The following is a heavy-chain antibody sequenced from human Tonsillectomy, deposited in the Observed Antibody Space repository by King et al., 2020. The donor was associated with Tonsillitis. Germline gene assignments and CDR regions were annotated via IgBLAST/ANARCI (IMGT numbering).Heavy chain of an antibody. CDR2: IRSKANSYAT. CDR3: TRLAAPEYGDYGDY. V-gene: IGHV3-73*02. CDR1: GFTFSGSA. J-gene: IGHJ4*02. Sequence: DVQLVESGGGLVQPGGSLKLSCAASGFTFSGSAMHWVRQASGKGLEWVGRIRSKANSYATAYAASVKGRFTISRDDSKNTAYLQMNSLKTEDTAVYYCTRLAAPEYGDYGDYWGQGTLVTVSS. D-gene: IGHD4-17*01.